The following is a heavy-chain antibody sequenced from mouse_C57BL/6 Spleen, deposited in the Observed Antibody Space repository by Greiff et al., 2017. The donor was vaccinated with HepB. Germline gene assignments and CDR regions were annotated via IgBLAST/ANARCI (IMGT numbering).Heavy chain of an antibody. Sequence: EESGPGLVKPSQSLSLTCSVTGYSITSGYYWNWIRQFPGNKLEWMGYISYDGSNNYNPSLKNRISITRDTSKNQFFLKLNSVTTEDTATYYCARRTTVGPMDYWGQGTSVTVSS. V-gene: IGHV3-6*01. CDR2: ISYDGSN. J-gene: IGHJ4*01. CDR3: ARRTTVGPMDY. CDR1: GYSITSGYY. D-gene: IGHD1-1*01.